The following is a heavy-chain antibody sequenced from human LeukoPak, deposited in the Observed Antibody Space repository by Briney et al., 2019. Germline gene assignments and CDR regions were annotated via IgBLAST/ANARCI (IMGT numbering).Heavy chain of an antibody. CDR1: GFTFSSYA. CDR2: ISGSSGST. D-gene: IGHD2-2*02. J-gene: IGHJ3*02. Sequence: PGGSLRLSCAASGFTFSSYAMSWVRQAPGKGLEWVSAISGSSGSTYYADSVKGRFTISRDNSKNTLYLQMNSLRAEDTAVYYCAKGSYCSSTSCYTGAFDIWGQGTMVTVSS. V-gene: IGHV3-23*01. CDR3: AKGSYCSSTSCYTGAFDI.